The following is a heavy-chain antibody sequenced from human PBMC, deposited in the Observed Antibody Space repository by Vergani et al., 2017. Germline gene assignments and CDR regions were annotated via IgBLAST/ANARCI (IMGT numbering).Heavy chain of an antibody. V-gene: IGHV3-30*18. CDR2: ISYDGSNK. CDR1: GFPFSSYG. D-gene: IGHD3-9*01. J-gene: IGHJ4*02. Sequence: QVQLVESGGGVVKPGRSLRLSCAASGFPFSSYGMHWVRQAPGKGLEWVAVISYDGSNKYYADSVTGRFTISRDNSKNTLYLQMNSLRAEDTAVYYCAKDPGYYDILTVYYYSFDYWGQGTLVNVSS. CDR3: AKDPGYYDILTVYYYSFDY.